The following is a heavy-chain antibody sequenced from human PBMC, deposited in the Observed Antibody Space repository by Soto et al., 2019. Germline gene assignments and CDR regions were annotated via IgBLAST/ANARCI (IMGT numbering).Heavy chain of an antibody. CDR1: KFTFSNYG. CDR2: IWYDGSNK. D-gene: IGHD4-17*01. Sequence: GGSLRLSCAASKFTFSNYGMHWVRQAPGKGLEWVAFIWYDGSNKYYADSVRGRFTISRDNSKNTLYLEMNSLRAEDTALYYCARASGHAPVNTNDYWGQGTLVIGS. V-gene: IGHV3-33*01. CDR3: ARASGHAPVNTNDY. J-gene: IGHJ4*02.